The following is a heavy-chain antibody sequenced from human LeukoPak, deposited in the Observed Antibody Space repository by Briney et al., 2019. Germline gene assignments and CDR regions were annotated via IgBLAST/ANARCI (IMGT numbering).Heavy chain of an antibody. CDR3: AKGYGDSVFSWFDP. CDR2: LSGSGGSI. D-gene: IGHD4-17*01. V-gene: IGHV3-23*01. J-gene: IGHJ5*02. CDR1: GFTFSSYA. Sequence: GGSLRLSCAASGFTFSSYAMSWVRQAPGKGLEWVTGLSGSGGSIYYADSVKGRFTISRDNSKKTVYLQMNSLRGEDTAVYYCAKGYGDSVFSWFDPWGQGTLVTVSS.